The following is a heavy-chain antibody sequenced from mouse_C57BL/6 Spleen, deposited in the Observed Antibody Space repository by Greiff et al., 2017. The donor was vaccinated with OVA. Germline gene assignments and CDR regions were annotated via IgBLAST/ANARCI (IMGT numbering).Heavy chain of an antibody. J-gene: IGHJ2*01. Sequence: VQLQQSGAELVRPGASVKLSCTASGFNIKDDYMHWVKQRPEQGLEWIGWIDPENGDTEYASKFQGKATITADTSSNTAYLQLSSLTSEDTAVYYCTTASSGFYWGKGTTLTVSS. CDR1: GFNIKDDY. CDR3: TTASSGFY. V-gene: IGHV14-4*01. CDR2: IDPENGDT. D-gene: IGHD3-2*02.